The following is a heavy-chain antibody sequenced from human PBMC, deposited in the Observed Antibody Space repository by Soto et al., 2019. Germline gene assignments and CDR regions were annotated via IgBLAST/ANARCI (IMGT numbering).Heavy chain of an antibody. Sequence: VQLVESGGGVVQPGRSLRRSCAASGFTFSSYAMHWVRQAPGKGLEWVAVISYDGSNKYYADSVKGRFTISRDNSKNTLYLQMNSLRAEDTAVYYCARDGPPYCGGDCQNWFDPWGQGTLVTVSS. CDR2: ISYDGSNK. CDR1: GFTFSSYA. CDR3: ARDGPPYCGGDCQNWFDP. D-gene: IGHD2-21*02. V-gene: IGHV3-30-3*01. J-gene: IGHJ5*02.